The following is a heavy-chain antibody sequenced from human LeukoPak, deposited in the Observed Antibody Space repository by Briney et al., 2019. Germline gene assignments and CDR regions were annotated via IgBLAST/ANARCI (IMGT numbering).Heavy chain of an antibody. CDR1: GFTFSSYS. J-gene: IGHJ4*02. CDR2: ISSSSSYI. CDR3: AKDLFGTYYDFWSGYLIGGAFDY. Sequence: GGSLRLSCAASGFTFSSYSMNWVRQAPGKGLEWVSSISSSSSYIYYADSVKGRFTISRDNAKNSLYLQMNSLRAEDTAVYYCAKDLFGTYYDFWSGYLIGGAFDYWGQGTLVTVSS. V-gene: IGHV3-21*01. D-gene: IGHD3-3*01.